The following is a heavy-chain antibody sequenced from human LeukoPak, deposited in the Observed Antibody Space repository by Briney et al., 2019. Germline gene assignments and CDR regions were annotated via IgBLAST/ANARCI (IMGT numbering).Heavy chain of an antibody. J-gene: IGHJ5*02. V-gene: IGHV1-18*01. D-gene: IGHD3-10*01. CDR1: GYTFTSYG. Sequence: ASVKVSCKASGYTFTSYGISWVRQAPGQGLEWIGWISAYNGNTNYAQKLQGRVTMTTDTSTSTAYVELRSLRSDDTAVYYCARDENYGSGSHYNLWGQGTLVTVSS. CDR3: ARDENYGSGSHYNL. CDR2: ISAYNGNT.